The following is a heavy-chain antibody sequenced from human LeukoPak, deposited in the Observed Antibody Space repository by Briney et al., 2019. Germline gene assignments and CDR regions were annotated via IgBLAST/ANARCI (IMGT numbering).Heavy chain of an antibody. V-gene: IGHV3-23*01. D-gene: IGHD3-22*01. CDR1: GFTFSSYA. CDR2: ISGSGGST. CDR3: AKNGDSSGYYYKSCFDY. J-gene: IGHJ4*02. Sequence: GGSLRLSCAASGFTFSSYAMSWVRQAPGKGLEWVSAISGSGGSTYYADSVKGRFTISRDNSKNTLYLQMNSLRAEDTAVYYCAKNGDSSGYYYKSCFDYWGQGTLVTVPS.